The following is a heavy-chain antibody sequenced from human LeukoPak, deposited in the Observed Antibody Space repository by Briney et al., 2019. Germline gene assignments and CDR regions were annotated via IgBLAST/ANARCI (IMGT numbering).Heavy chain of an antibody. CDR2: ISGDGGST. D-gene: IGHD6-13*01. J-gene: IGHJ5*02. CDR1: GFTFDDYA. CDR3: AKDGEAAAGVNWFDP. Sequence: PGGSLRLSCAASGFTFDDYAMHWVRHAPGKGLEWVSLISGDGGSTYYADSVKGRFTISRDNSKNSLYLQMNSLRTEDTALYYCAKDGEAAAGVNWFDPWGQGTLVTVSS. V-gene: IGHV3-43*02.